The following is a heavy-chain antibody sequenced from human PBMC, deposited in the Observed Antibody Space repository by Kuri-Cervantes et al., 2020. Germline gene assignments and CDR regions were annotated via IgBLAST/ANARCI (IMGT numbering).Heavy chain of an antibody. CDR1: GFTVSSNY. V-gene: IGHV3-53*01. CDR2: IYSGGST. CDR3: ARRYGGTVGFDY. D-gene: IGHD5-12*01. Sequence: GGSLRLSCAASGFTVSSNYMSWVRQAPGKGLEWVSVIYSGGSTYYADSVKGRFTISRDNAKNSLYLQMNSLRAEDTAVYYCARRYGGTVGFDYWGQGTLVTVSS. J-gene: IGHJ4*02.